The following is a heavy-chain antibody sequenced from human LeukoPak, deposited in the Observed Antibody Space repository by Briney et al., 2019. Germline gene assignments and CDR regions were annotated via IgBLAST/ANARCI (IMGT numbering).Heavy chain of an antibody. CDR2: IYTSGST. CDR1: GGSISSYY. D-gene: IGHD3-9*01. V-gene: IGHV4-4*07. Sequence: SETLSLTCTVSGGSISSYYWSWIRQPAGKGLEWIGRIYTSGSTNYNPSLKSRVTMPVDTSKNQFSLKLSSVTAADTAVYYCARDGLAGYDILTGYPGYGMDVWGQGTTVTVSS. CDR3: ARDGLAGYDILTGYPGYGMDV. J-gene: IGHJ6*02.